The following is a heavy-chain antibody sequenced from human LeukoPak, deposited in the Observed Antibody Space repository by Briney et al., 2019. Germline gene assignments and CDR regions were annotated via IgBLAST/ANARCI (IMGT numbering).Heavy chain of an antibody. CDR1: GFTFSSYA. V-gene: IGHV3-64*01. CDR3: ARSATVTTFNYYYYYYMDV. J-gene: IGHJ6*03. D-gene: IGHD4-17*01. Sequence: GGSLRLSCAASGFTFSSYAMHWVRQAPGKGLEYVSAISSNGGSTYYANSVKGRFTISRDNAKNSLYLQMNSLRAEDTAVYYCARSATVTTFNYYYYYYMDVWGKGTTVTTSS. CDR2: ISSNGGST.